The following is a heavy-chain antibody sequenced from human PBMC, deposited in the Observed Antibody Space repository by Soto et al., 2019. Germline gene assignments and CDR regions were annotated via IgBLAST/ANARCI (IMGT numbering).Heavy chain of an antibody. V-gene: IGHV3-30-3*01. CDR2: ISDDGSTK. Sequence: QVQLVESGGGVVQPGRSLRLSCAASGFIFSRYPMHWVRQAPGKGLQWVALISDDGSTKYYADSVKGRFTISRDNSKNSLYLQMNVLSAEDTAVYYCTRADLTVTLSVFDPWGQGTLVTVSS. CDR1: GFIFSRYP. CDR3: TRADLTVTLSVFDP. D-gene: IGHD4-17*01. J-gene: IGHJ5*02.